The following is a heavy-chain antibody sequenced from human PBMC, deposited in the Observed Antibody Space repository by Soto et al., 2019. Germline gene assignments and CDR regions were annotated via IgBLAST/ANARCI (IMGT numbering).Heavy chain of an antibody. CDR2: IIPILGIA. J-gene: IGHJ4*02. CDR1: GGTFSSYT. CDR3: ARSLVVVPAATPVAHPIDY. V-gene: IGHV1-69*02. D-gene: IGHD2-2*01. Sequence: ASVKVSCKASGGTFSSYTISWVRQAPGQRLEWMGRIIPILGIANYAQKFQGRVTITADKSTSTAYMELSSLRSEDTAVYYCARSLVVVPAATPVAHPIDYWGQGTLVTVSS.